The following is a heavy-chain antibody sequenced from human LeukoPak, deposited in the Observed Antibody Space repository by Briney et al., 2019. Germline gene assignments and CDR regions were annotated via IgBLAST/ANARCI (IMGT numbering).Heavy chain of an antibody. CDR1: GFTFSSYS. Sequence: GGSLRLSCAASGFTFSSYSMHWVRQAPGKGLEWVSSISGSSSYIYYADSVQGRFTISRDNAKNSLYLQMSSLRAEDTAVYYCARGLGMAVGGPALPGGQGALVTVSS. D-gene: IGHD2-15*01. J-gene: IGHJ4*02. V-gene: IGHV3-21*01. CDR2: ISGSSSYI. CDR3: ARGLGMAVGGPALP.